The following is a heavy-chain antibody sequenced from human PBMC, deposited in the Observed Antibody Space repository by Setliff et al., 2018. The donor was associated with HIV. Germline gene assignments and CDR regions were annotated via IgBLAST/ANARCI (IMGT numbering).Heavy chain of an antibody. Sequence: SETLSLTCAVSGYSITGSFYWAWIRQPPGKGLEWIGYMYYSGNTNYTPSLKSRVTISVDTSKSQFSLKLNSVTAADTAVDYCARDQSDWFYWGQGTLVTVSS. J-gene: IGHJ4*02. V-gene: IGHV4-59*01. CDR3: ARDQSDWFY. D-gene: IGHD3-3*01. CDR1: GYSITGSFY. CDR2: MYYSGNT.